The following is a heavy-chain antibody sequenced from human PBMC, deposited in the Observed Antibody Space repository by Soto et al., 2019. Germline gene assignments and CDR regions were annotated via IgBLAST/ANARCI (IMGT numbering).Heavy chain of an antibody. D-gene: IGHD3-10*01. V-gene: IGHV4-39*07. Sequence: SETLSLTCSVSGGFFSSSSYSWGWIRQSPGKGLEWIGTMYSSENTYYNPSLLSRVTISVDTSKNEFSLRLSSVTAADTAVYYCARAPRGNYGYPSYFDYWGQGTLVTVSS. CDR2: MYSSENT. CDR3: ARAPRGNYGYPSYFDY. J-gene: IGHJ4*02. CDR1: GGFFSSSSYS.